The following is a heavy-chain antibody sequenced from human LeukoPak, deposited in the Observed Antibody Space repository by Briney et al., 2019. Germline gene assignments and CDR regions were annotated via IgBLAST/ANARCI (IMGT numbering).Heavy chain of an antibody. Sequence: GGSLRLSCVASGFTFSHYAMHWVRQAPGKGLEYVSAISSNGGSTYYANSVKGRFTISRDNAKNSLYLHMNSLTVEDTAVYYCSRDPRHSDYWGQGTLVTVSS. V-gene: IGHV3-64*01. CDR3: SRDPRHSDY. CDR2: ISSNGGST. J-gene: IGHJ4*02. CDR1: GFTFSHYA.